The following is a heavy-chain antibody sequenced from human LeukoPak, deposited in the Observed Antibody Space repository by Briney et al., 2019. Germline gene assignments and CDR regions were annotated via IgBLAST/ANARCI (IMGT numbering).Heavy chain of an antibody. CDR2: ISGGGSTI. V-gene: IGHV3-11*04. CDR3: ARDIYYYDSSGYYFPGGSDY. J-gene: IGHJ4*02. Sequence: PGGSLRLSCAASGFIFSDYYMSWIRQAPAKGLEWVSYISGGGSTIYYADSVKGRFTISRDNAKNSLYLQMNSLRAEDTAVYYCARDIYYYDSSGYYFPGGSDYWGQGTLVTVSS. CDR1: GFIFSDYY. D-gene: IGHD3-22*01.